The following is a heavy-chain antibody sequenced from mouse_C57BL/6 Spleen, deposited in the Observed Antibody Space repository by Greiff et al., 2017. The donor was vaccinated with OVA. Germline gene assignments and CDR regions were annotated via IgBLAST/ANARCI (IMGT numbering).Heavy chain of an antibody. J-gene: IGHJ1*03. V-gene: IGHV1-26*01. D-gene: IGHD2-1*01. CDR2: INPNNGGT. CDR3: ASVYGNYRWYFDV. CDR1: GYTFTDYY. Sequence: EVQLQQSGPELVKPGASVKISCKASGYTFTDYYMNWVKQSHGKSLEWIGDINPNNGGTSYNQKFKGKATLTVDKSSSTAYMELRSLTSEDSAVYYCASVYGNYRWYFDVWGTGTTVTVSS.